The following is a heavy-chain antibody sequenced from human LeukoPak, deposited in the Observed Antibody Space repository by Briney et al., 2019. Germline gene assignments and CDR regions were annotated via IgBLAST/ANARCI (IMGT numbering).Heavy chain of an antibody. V-gene: IGHV4-61*02. Sequence: SETLSLTCTVSGDSVSSSSYYWSWIRQPAGKGLEWIGRIYTSGSTNYNPSLKSRVTMSVDTSKNQFSLKVSSVTAADTAVYYCARNSGNDLFDYWGQGTLVTVSS. CDR2: IYTSGST. D-gene: IGHD5-12*01. CDR3: ARNSGNDLFDY. J-gene: IGHJ4*02. CDR1: GDSVSSSSYY.